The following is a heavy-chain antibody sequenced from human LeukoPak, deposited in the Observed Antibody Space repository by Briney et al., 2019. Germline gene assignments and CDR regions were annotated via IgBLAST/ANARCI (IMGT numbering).Heavy chain of an antibody. V-gene: IGHV3-21*01. Sequence: GGSLRLSCADSGFTFSNYNMNWVRQAPGKAMEWVSSITSSGTYTFYADSVKGRFTISRDNAKNSLYLQMDSLGPEDTAVYYCASLQGDYYGSGSADHYYYYYYMDVWGKGTTVTISS. J-gene: IGHJ6*03. CDR3: ASLQGDYYGSGSADHYYYYYYMDV. D-gene: IGHD3-10*01. CDR2: ITSSGTYT. CDR1: GFTFSNYN.